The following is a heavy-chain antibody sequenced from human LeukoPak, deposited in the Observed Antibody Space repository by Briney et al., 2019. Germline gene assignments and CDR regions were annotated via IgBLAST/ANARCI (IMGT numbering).Heavy chain of an antibody. J-gene: IGHJ4*02. V-gene: IGHV3-7*04. D-gene: IGHD3-22*01. CDR3: ARVLLPFDS. Sequence: GGSLRLSCAAQRFTLTCYWSTFSLQAPGKGLEWVANIKHNGDELNYVDSVEDRFTISRDNAKNSLYLHMTSLRAEDTAVYYCARVLLPFDSWGQGTLVTVSS. CDR2: IKHNGDEL. CDR1: RFTLTCYW.